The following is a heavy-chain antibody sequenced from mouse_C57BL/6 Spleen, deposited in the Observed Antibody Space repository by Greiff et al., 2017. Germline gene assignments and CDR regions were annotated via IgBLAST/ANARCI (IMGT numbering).Heavy chain of an antibody. CDR2: IYPGDGDT. CDR1: GYAFSSSW. Sequence: VQLQQSGPELVKPGASVKISCKASGYAFSSSWMNWVKQRPGKGLEWIGRIYPGDGDTNYTRKFKGKATLTADKSSSTAYMQLSSLTSEDSAVYFCARSNYGSSYWFAYWGQGTLVTVSA. D-gene: IGHD1-1*01. V-gene: IGHV1-82*01. J-gene: IGHJ3*01. CDR3: ARSNYGSSYWFAY.